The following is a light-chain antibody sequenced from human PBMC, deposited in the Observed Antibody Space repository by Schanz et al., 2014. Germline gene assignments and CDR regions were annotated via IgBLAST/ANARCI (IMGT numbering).Light chain of an antibody. J-gene: IGLJ1*01. V-gene: IGLV2-23*01. CDR3: CSYAGSYRYV. Sequence: QFALTQPASVSGSPGQSITISCTGTSSDVGSYNLVSWYQQHPGKAPKLMIYEGSKRPSGVPDRFSGSKSGNTASLTVSGLQAEDEADYYCCSYAGSYRYVFGTGTKLTVL. CDR2: EGS. CDR1: SSDVGSYNL.